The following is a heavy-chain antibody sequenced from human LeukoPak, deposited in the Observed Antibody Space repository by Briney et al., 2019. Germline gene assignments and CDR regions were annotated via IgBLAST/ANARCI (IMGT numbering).Heavy chain of an antibody. CDR1: GFTFSSHG. CDR2: ISGSGGST. J-gene: IGHJ4*02. Sequence: GGSLRLSCAASGFTFSSHGMSWVRQAPGKGLEWVSAISGSGGSTYYADSVKGRFTISRDNSKNTLYLQMNSLRAEDTAVYYCAKDLGSYYDYWGQGTLVTVSS. V-gene: IGHV3-23*01. D-gene: IGHD1-26*01. CDR3: AKDLGSYYDY.